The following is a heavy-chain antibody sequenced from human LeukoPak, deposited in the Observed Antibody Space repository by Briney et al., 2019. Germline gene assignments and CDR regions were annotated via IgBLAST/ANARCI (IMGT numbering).Heavy chain of an antibody. V-gene: IGHV3-7*01. J-gene: IGHJ5*02. CDR3: ARTLVVATTAQWFDP. D-gene: IGHD2-15*01. Sequence: PGGSLRLSCAASGFTFSSYWMSWVRQAPGKGLEWVANITPDGSEKYYVDSVKGRFTISRDNPKKSLYLQMNSLRAEDTALYYCARTLVVATTAQWFDPWGQGTLLTVSS. CDR1: GFTFSSYW. CDR2: ITPDGSEK.